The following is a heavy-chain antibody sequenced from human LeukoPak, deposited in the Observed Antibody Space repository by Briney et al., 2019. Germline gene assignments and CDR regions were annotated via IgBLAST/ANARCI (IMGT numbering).Heavy chain of an antibody. CDR3: ARELATVVTPGWYFDY. CDR2: INPNSGGT. J-gene: IGHJ4*02. CDR1: GYTFTGYY. D-gene: IGHD4-23*01. V-gene: IGHV1-2*02. Sequence: ASVKVSCKASGYTFTGYYMRWVRQAPGQGLEWMGWINPNSGGTNYAQKFQGRVTMTRDTSISTAYMELSRLRSDDTAVYYCARELATVVTPGWYFDYWGQGTLVTVSS.